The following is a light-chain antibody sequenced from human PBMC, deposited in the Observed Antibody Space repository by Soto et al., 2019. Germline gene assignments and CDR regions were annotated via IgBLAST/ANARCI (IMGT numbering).Light chain of an antibody. CDR2: VNSDGSH. V-gene: IGLV4-69*01. J-gene: IGLJ2*01. CDR1: SGHSNYA. CDR3: QTWDTGIVL. Sequence: QSVLTQSPSASASLGASVKLTCTLSSGHSNYAIAWHQQLPEKGPRYLMKVNSDGSHSKGDGIPDRFSGSSSGAERYLTISRLQSEDEADYYCQTWDTGIVLFGGGTKVTVL.